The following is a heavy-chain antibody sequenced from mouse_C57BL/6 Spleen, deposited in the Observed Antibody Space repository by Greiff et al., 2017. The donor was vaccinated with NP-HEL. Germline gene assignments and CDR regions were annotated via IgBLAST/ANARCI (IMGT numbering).Heavy chain of an antibody. V-gene: IGHV1-55*01. CDR2: IYPGSGST. J-gene: IGHJ2*01. CDR3: AREEDYYYGRGYYFDY. CDR1: GYTFTSYW. Sequence: QVQLQQPGAELVKPGASVKMSCKASGYTFTSYWITWVKQRPGQGLEWIGDIYPGSGSTNYNEKFKSKATLTVDTSSSTAYMQLSSLTSEDSAVYYCAREEDYYYGRGYYFDYWGQGTTLTVSS. D-gene: IGHD1-1*01.